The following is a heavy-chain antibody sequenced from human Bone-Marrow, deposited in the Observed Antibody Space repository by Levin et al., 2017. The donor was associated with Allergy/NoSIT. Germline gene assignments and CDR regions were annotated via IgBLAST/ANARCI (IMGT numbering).Heavy chain of an antibody. V-gene: IGHV3-9*01. CDR3: AKGSPFSSSWWPDDY. CDR2: ISWNSGSI. D-gene: IGHD6-13*01. CDR1: GFTFDDYA. J-gene: IGHJ4*02. Sequence: GGSLRLSCAASGFTFDDYAMHWVRQAPGKGLEWVSGISWNSGSIGYADSVKGRFTISRDNAKNSLYLQMNSLRAEDTALYYCAKGSPFSSSWWPDDYWGQGTLVTVSS.